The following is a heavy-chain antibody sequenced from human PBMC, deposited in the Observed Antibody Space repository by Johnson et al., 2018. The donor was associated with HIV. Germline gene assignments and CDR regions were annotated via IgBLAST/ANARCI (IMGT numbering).Heavy chain of an antibody. CDR2: ISYDGSNK. CDR3: ARSGYGSGSTHDAFDI. J-gene: IGHJ3*02. V-gene: IGHV3-30*14. D-gene: IGHD3-10*01. Sequence: QVQLVESGGGVVQPGRSLRLSCAASGFTFSSYAMHWVRQAPGKGLEWVAVISYDGSNKYYADSVKGSFRLSRDNSKNTLYLQMNSLRAEDTAVYYCARSGYGSGSTHDAFDIWGQGTMVTVSS. CDR1: GFTFSSYA.